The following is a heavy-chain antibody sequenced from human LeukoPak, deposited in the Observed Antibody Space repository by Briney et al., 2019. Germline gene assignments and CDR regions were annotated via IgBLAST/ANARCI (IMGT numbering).Heavy chain of an antibody. V-gene: IGHV4-34*01. D-gene: IGHD3-22*01. J-gene: IGHJ4*02. CDR3: ARRGYYDSSGYYYLAPYYFDY. CDR2: INHSGST. Sequence: KPSETLSLTCAVYGGSFSGYYWSWIRQPPGKGLEWIGEINHSGSTNYNPSLKSRVTISVDTSKNQFSLKLSSVTAADTAVYYCARRGYYDSSGYYYLAPYYFDYWGQGTLVTVSS. CDR1: GGSFSGYY.